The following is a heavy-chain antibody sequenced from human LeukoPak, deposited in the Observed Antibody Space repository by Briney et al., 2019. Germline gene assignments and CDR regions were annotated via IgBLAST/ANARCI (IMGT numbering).Heavy chain of an antibody. CDR2: IFSVGST. CDR3: AREALVGATQDAFDI. Sequence: GGSLRLSCAASGLTASSNYASWDRPAPREGLGWVSVIFSVGSTYYADCVKSRFTIFRDNSKNMLYLQMNSLRAEDTAVYYCAREALVGATQDAFDIWGQGAMVSVSS. J-gene: IGHJ3*02. D-gene: IGHD1-26*01. V-gene: IGHV3-66*02. CDR1: GLTASSNY.